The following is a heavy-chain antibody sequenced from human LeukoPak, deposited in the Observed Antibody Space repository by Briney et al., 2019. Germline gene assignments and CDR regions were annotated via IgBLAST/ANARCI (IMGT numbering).Heavy chain of an antibody. CDR2: ISYDGSNK. J-gene: IGHJ4*02. D-gene: IGHD4-17*01. Sequence: PGGSLRLSCAASGFTFSSYGMHWVRQAPGKGLEWVAVISYDGSNKYYADSVKGRFTISRDNSKNTLYLQMNSLRAEDTVVYYCAKCGDGTTVTTVLDYWGQGTLVTVSS. CDR3: AKCGDGTTVTTVLDY. CDR1: GFTFSSYG. V-gene: IGHV3-30*18.